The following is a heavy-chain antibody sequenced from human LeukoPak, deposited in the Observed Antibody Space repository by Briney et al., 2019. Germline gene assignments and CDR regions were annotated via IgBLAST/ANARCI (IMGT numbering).Heavy chain of an antibody. CDR1: GGSIGSYY. CDR2: ISASGRST. D-gene: IGHD6-13*01. Sequence: ETLSLTCTVSGGSIGSYYWNWVRQAPGKGLEWVAAISASGRSTYYADSVKGRFTISRDTSKNTLYLQMNSLRVEDTAVYYCAKEGYSSNWPYFDYWGQGTLVTVSS. CDR3: AKEGYSSNWPYFDY. J-gene: IGHJ4*02. V-gene: IGHV3-23*01.